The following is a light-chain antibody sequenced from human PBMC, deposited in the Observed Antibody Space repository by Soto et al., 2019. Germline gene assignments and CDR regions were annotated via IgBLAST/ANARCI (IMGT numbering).Light chain of an antibody. Sequence: EVVLTQSPVTLSLSPGASATLSCRASQSFRGLLAWYQQKPGQAPRLLIYDAYNRATGIPPRFSGSGSGTDFTLTISSLEPEDSAVYYCQQRHMWPITFGQGTRLEIK. CDR2: DAY. CDR1: QSFRGL. V-gene: IGKV3-11*01. J-gene: IGKJ5*01. CDR3: QQRHMWPIT.